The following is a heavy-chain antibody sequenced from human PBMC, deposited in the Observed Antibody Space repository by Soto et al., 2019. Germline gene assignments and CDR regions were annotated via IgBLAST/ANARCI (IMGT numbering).Heavy chain of an antibody. CDR2: INHSGST. Sequence: SETLSLTCAVYGGSFSGYYLSWIRQPPGKGLEWIGEINHSGSTNYNPSLKSRVTISVDTSKNQFSLKLSSVTAADTAVYYCARGTTVTTDYYYGMDAWGQGTTVTVSS. J-gene: IGHJ6*02. CDR3: ARGTTVTTDYYYGMDA. CDR1: GGSFSGYY. D-gene: IGHD4-4*01. V-gene: IGHV4-34*01.